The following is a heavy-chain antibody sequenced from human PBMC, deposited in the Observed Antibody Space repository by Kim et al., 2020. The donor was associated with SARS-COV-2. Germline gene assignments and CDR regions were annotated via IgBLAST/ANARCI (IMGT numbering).Heavy chain of an antibody. J-gene: IGHJ6*02. V-gene: IGHV3-49*03. CDR2: IRSKAYGGTT. Sequence: GGSLRLSCTASGFTFGDYAMSWFRQAPGKGLEWVGFIRSKAYGGTTEYAASVKGRFTNSRDDSKSIAYLQMNSLKTEDAAVYYCTRDQGIGGATFHYYGMDVWGQGTTVTVSS. CDR3: TRDQGIGGATFHYYGMDV. D-gene: IGHD1-26*01. CDR1: GFTFGDYA.